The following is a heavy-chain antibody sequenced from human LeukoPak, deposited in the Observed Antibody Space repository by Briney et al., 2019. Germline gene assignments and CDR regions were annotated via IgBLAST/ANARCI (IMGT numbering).Heavy chain of an antibody. CDR2: ISSSGSTI. J-gene: IGHJ6*04. Sequence: GGSLRLSCAASGFTFSSYEMNWVRQAPGKGLEWVSYISSSGSTIYYTDSVKGRFTISRDNAKNSLYLQTNSLRAEDTAVYYCAELGITMIGGVWGKGTTVTISS. CDR3: AELGITMIGGV. D-gene: IGHD3-10*02. CDR1: GFTFSSYE. V-gene: IGHV3-48*03.